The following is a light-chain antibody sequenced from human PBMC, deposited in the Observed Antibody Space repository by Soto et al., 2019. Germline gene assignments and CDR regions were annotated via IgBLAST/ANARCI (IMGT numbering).Light chain of an antibody. CDR3: QQYNNWPRT. CDR1: QSVTTN. CDR2: GAS. V-gene: IGKV3-15*01. J-gene: IGKJ1*01. Sequence: EIVMTQYPATLSVSPGGRATLSCRATQSVTTNLAWYQQKPGQAPRLLIYGASTRATDIPARFSGSGSGTEFTLTISSLQSEDFAVYYCQQYNNWPRTFGQGTKV.